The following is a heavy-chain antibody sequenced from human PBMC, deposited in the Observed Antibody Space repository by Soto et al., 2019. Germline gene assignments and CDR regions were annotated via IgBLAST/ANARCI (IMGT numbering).Heavy chain of an antibody. CDR2: IIPIFGTA. Sequence: QVQLVQSGAEVKKPGSSVKVSCKASRGTFSSYAISWVRQAPGQGLEWMGGIIPIFGTANYAQKFQGRVTITADESTSTAYMELSSLRSEDTAVYYCASGGTIFGVVTLLYYYGMDVWGQGTTVTVSS. CDR1: RGTFSSYA. D-gene: IGHD3-3*01. J-gene: IGHJ6*02. V-gene: IGHV1-69*01. CDR3: ASGGTIFGVVTLLYYYGMDV.